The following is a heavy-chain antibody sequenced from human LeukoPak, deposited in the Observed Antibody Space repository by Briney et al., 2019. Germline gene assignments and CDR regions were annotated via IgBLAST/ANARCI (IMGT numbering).Heavy chain of an antibody. CDR3: ARDLLDYYDSSGPYSNWFDP. D-gene: IGHD3-22*01. CDR2: IYYGGST. CDR1: GGSISSYY. Sequence: SETLSLTCTVSGGSISSYYWSWIRQPPGKGLEWIGCIYYGGSTNYNPSLKSRVTISVDTSKNQFSLKLSSVTAADTAVYYCARDLLDYYDSSGPYSNWFDPWGQGTLVTVSS. V-gene: IGHV4-59*01. J-gene: IGHJ5*02.